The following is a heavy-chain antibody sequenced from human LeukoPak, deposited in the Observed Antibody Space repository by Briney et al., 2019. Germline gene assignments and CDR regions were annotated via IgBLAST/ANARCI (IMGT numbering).Heavy chain of an antibody. CDR2: INPNGGST. Sequence: GGSLRLSCAGSGFTFSIYSMHWVRQAPGRGLEYVSAINPNGGSTYYANSVKGRFAISRDNSKNTLYLQMGSLRAEDMAMYYCARSIGGYSAYVVNDPYEFWGQGTLVTVSS. D-gene: IGHD5-12*01. CDR1: GFTFSIYS. V-gene: IGHV3-64*01. J-gene: IGHJ4*02. CDR3: ARSIGGYSAYVVNDPYEF.